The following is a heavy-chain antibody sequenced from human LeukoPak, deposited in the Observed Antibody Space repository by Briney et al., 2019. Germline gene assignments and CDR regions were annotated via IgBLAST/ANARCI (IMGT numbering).Heavy chain of an antibody. CDR1: GGSISSGGYY. V-gene: IGHV4-31*03. CDR3: AFYGSGSYYNDLNWFDP. D-gene: IGHD3-10*01. J-gene: IGHJ5*02. CDR2: IYYSGST. Sequence: SQTLSLTCTVSGGSISSGGYYWSWIRRHPGKGLEWIGYIYYSGSTYYNPSLKSRVTISVDTSKNQFSLKLSSVTAADTAVYYCAFYGSGSYYNDLNWFDPWGQGTLVTVSS.